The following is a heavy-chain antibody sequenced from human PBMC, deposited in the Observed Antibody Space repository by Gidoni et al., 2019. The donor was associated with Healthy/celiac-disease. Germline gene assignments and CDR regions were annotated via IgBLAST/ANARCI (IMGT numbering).Heavy chain of an antibody. CDR2: REQDGSEK. V-gene: IGHV3-7*01. J-gene: IGHJ4*02. CDR3: ARDMGDSIPFDY. Sequence: EVQLVESGGGLGQPGGSLSLPCAASGFSFSSEWMSCVRQAPGTGLAGGANREQDGSEKYYVDSVKGQFTSSRDNAKNSLYLQMNSLRAEDTAVDYGARDMGDSIPFDYWGQGTLVTVSS. CDR1: GFSFSSEW. D-gene: IGHD2-21*02.